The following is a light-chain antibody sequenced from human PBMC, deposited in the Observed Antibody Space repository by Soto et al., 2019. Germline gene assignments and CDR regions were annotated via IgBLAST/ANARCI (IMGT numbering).Light chain of an antibody. V-gene: IGKV3D-20*02. CDR1: QSVSSSY. CDR3: QQRNVWPPIT. J-gene: IGKJ5*01. Sequence: IVLTQSPGTLSLSPGERATLSCRASQSVSSSYLAWYQQKPGQAPRLLIYGASNRATGVPDRFGGSRSGTEFTLTINNLEPEDFAVYYCQQRNVWPPITFGQGTRLEIK. CDR2: GAS.